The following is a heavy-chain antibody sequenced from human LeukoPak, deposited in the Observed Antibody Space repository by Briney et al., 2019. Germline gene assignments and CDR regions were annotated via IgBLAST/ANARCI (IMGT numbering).Heavy chain of an antibody. D-gene: IGHD5-18*01. J-gene: IGHJ4*02. V-gene: IGHV1-69*13. Sequence: SVTVSCKASGGTFSSYAISWVRQAPGQGLEWMGGIIPIFGTANYAQKFQGRVTITADESTSTAYMELSSLRSEDTAVYYCASCGYSYGYYFDYWGQGTLVTVSS. CDR3: ASCGYSYGYYFDY. CDR1: GGTFSSYA. CDR2: IIPIFGTA.